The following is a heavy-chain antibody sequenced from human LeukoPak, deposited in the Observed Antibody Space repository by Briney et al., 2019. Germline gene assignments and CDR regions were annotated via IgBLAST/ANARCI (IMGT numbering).Heavy chain of an antibody. CDR1: GFTFSSYA. J-gene: IGHJ4*02. D-gene: IGHD6-13*01. V-gene: IGHV3-30*04. CDR2: ISYDGSNK. Sequence: PGGSLRLSCAATGFTFSSYAMHWVRQAPGKGLEWVAVISYDGSNKYYADSVKGRFTISRDNSKNTLYLQMNSLRAEDTAVYYCARGGSSSWYMGNYFDYWGQGTLVTVSS. CDR3: ARGGSSSWYMGNYFDY.